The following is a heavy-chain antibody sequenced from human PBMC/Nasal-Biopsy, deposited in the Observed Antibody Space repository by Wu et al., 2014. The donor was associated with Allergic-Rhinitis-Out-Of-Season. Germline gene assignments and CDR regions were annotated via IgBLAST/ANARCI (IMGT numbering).Heavy chain of an antibody. CDR2: IKTRGEGGTR. V-gene: IGHV3-15*01. D-gene: IGHD4-23*01. CDR3: TVERWELYY. CDR1: GFDVSHAW. J-gene: IGHJ4*02. Sequence: LRLSCAGSGFDVSHAWLNWVRQAPGQGLEWLGRIKTRGEGGTRDYAAPVQDRFFISRDDSQNTIFLHMTSLRAEDTAVYYCTVERWELYYWGQGTLVTVSS.